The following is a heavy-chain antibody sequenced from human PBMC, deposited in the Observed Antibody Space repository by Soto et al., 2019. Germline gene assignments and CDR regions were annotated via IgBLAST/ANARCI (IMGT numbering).Heavy chain of an antibody. D-gene: IGHD2-15*01. J-gene: IGHJ4*02. Sequence: SETLSLTCTVSGGSINSGGYYWSWIRQHPGKGLEWVGYIYYSGTTYYNPSLQSRLSISRDTPKNQFSLKLTSVTAADTAVYYCARRIPTGGHFDYWGQGTLVTVSS. CDR1: GGSINSGGYY. CDR2: IYYSGTT. V-gene: IGHV4-31*03. CDR3: ARRIPTGGHFDY.